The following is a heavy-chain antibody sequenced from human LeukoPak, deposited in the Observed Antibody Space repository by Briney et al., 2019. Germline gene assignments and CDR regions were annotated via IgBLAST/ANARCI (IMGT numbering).Heavy chain of an antibody. V-gene: IGHV4-4*02. Sequence: PSGTLSLTCAVSGGSISNSFWCNWVRQSPGKGLEWIGYIYYSGSTYYNPSLKSRVTISLDTSKNQFSLKLTSVTAADTAVYYCARDRWFDPWGQGTLVTVSS. J-gene: IGHJ5*02. CDR3: ARDRWFDP. CDR2: IYYSGST. CDR1: GGSISNSFW.